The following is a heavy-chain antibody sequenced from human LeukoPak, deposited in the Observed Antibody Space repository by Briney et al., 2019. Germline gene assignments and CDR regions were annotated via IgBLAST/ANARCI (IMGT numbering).Heavy chain of an antibody. CDR3: ARDPSSVAGGFDY. V-gene: IGHV1-46*01. CDR1: GYTFTNYY. CDR2: INPSGGST. J-gene: IGHJ4*02. D-gene: IGHD6-19*01. Sequence: ASVKVSCKASGYTFTNYYIHWVRQAPGQGLEWMGIINPSGGSTSYLQKFQGRVTMTRDMSTSTVQMELSSLRSEDTAVYYCARDPSSVAGGFDYWGQGTLVTVSS.